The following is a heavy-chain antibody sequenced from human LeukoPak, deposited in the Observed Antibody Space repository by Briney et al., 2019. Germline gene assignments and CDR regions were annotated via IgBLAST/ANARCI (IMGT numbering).Heavy chain of an antibody. CDR3: ARGYDY. J-gene: IGHJ4*02. D-gene: IGHD3-22*01. Sequence: PSETLSLTCSVSGGSISGSHYYWAWIRQPPGKGLEWIAIINYSGNRYYNPSLRSRATISVDTSTNQFSLSLNSVTAEETAVYYCARGYDYWGQGTLVTVSS. CDR1: GGSISGSHYY. V-gene: IGHV4-39*01. CDR2: INYSGNR.